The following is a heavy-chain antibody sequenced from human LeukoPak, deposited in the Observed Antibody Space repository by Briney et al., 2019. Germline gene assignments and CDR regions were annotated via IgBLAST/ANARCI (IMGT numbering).Heavy chain of an antibody. CDR3: ARGTGDYDFWSGYYKRPNYFDY. V-gene: IGHV1-2*02. J-gene: IGHJ4*02. CDR1: GYTFTGYY. D-gene: IGHD3-3*01. Sequence: ASVKVSCKASGYTFTGYYMHWVRQAPGQGLEWMGWINPNSGGTNYAQKFQGRVTMTRDTSISTAYMELGRLRSDDTAVYYCARGTGDYDFWSGYYKRPNYFDYWGQGTLVTVSS. CDR2: INPNSGGT.